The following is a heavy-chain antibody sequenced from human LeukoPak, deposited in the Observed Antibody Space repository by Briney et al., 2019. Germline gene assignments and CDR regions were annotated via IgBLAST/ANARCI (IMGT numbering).Heavy chain of an antibody. CDR3: ARGRPGYSSGWYPY. V-gene: IGHV4-38-2*02. D-gene: IGHD6-19*01. Sequence: SETLSLTCTVSGYSISSGYYWGWIRQPPGKGLEWIGSIYHSGSTYYNPSLKSRVTISVDTSKNQFSLKLSSVTAADTAVYYCARGRPGYSSGWYPYWGQGTLVTVSS. J-gene: IGHJ4*02. CDR1: GYSISSGYY. CDR2: IYHSGST.